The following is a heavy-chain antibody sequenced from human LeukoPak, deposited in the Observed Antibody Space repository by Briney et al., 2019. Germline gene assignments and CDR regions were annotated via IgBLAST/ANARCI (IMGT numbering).Heavy chain of an antibody. CDR3: ARHLSGVTGYTYGRGIDY. CDR1: GFTFSSYW. V-gene: IGHV3-7*01. Sequence: SGGSLRLSCAASGFTFSSYWMSWVRQAPGKGLEWVANIKKDGSEKFYVDSMKGRFTISRDNAKKSLYLQINSLRAEDTALYYCARHLSGVTGYTYGRGIDYRGQGTLVSVSS. CDR2: IKKDGSEK. D-gene: IGHD5-18*01. J-gene: IGHJ4*02.